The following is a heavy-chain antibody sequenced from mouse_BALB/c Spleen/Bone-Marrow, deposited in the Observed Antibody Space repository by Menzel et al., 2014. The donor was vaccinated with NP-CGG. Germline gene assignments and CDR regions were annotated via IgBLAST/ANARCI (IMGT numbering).Heavy chain of an antibody. Sequence: EVQLQQSGAELVKPGVSVKLFCIAYGFNIKDTYMHWVKQRPEQGLEWFGRTDPANGNTKYDPKFQGKATITADTSSNPTYLRLSSLTSADPAVYYCAMYYDGSSLLAYWGQGTLVTVSA. CDR2: TDPANGNT. J-gene: IGHJ3*01. CDR1: GFNIKDTY. D-gene: IGHD1-1*01. CDR3: AMYYDGSSLLAY. V-gene: IGHV14-3*02.